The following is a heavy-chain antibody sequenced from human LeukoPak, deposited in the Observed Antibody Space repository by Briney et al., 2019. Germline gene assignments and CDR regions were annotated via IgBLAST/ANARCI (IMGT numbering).Heavy chain of an antibody. J-gene: IGHJ2*01. D-gene: IGHD2-2*01. CDR1: GYTFTGYY. CDR2: INPNSGGT. Sequence: GASVKVSCKSSGYTFTGYYMHWVRQAPGQGLEWMGWINPNSGGTNYAQKFQGRVTITRDTSISTAYMELSRLRSDDTAVYYCARGAGCSSTSCYALRYFDLWGRGTLVTVSS. CDR3: ARGAGCSSTSCYALRYFDL. V-gene: IGHV1-2*02.